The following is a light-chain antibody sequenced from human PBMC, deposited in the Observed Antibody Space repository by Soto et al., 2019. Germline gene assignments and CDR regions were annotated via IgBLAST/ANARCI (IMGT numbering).Light chain of an antibody. CDR2: DVS. CDR3: QQYNSYTWT. J-gene: IGKJ1*01. CDR1: QSISSW. V-gene: IGKV1-5*01. Sequence: DIQMTQSRSTLSASVGDRVTITCRASQSISSWLAWYQQKPGKAPKLLIYDVSSLESGVPSRFSGSGSGTEFTLTISSLQPDDFATYYCQQYNSYTWTFGQGTKVDIK.